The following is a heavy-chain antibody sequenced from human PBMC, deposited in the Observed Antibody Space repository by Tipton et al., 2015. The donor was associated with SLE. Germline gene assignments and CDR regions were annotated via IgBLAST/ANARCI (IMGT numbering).Heavy chain of an antibody. V-gene: IGHV3-49*03. CDR1: GFTFGDYA. J-gene: IGHJ4*02. CDR2: IRSKAYGGTT. Sequence: SLRLSCTASGFTFGDYAMSWFRQAPGKGLEWVGFIRSKAYGGTTDYAASVKGRFTISRDDSKSIAYLQMNSLKTEDTAVYYCTRALGGADPFGYWGQGTLVTVPS. D-gene: IGHD1-26*01. CDR3: TRALGGADPFGY.